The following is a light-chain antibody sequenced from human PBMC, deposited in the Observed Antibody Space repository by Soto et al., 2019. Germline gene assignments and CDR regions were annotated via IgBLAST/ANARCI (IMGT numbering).Light chain of an antibody. V-gene: IGLV2-11*01. CDR3: SSYADTSLAV. Sequence: QSVLTQPRSVSGSPGQSVTISCTGTSSDVGSYNYVSWYQQHTGKAPKLMIYDVSKRPSGVPDRFSGSKSGNTASLTISGLRAWDGADYTCSSYADTSLAVSGGGTKLP. J-gene: IGLJ2*01. CDR2: DVS. CDR1: SSDVGSYNY.